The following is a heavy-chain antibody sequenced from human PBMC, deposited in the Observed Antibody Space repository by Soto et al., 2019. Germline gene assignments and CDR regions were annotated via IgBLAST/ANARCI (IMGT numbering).Heavy chain of an antibody. V-gene: IGHV1-69*02. Sequence: QVQLVQSGAEGKKPGSWVKSPCRAWGGTLSGHTSSWGQQPPVQGLEWMGRIIPMLGIANYAQKFKGRVTIPADKSTSTAYRELSSLRSEDTAVYYWANRGYSYGFVIYWGQGTLVTVSS. D-gene: IGHD5-18*01. CDR2: IIPMLGIA. J-gene: IGHJ4*02. CDR3: ANRGYSYGFVIY. CDR1: GGTLSGHT.